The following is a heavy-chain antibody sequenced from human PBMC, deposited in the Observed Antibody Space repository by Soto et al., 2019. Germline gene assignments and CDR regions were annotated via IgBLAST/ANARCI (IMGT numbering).Heavy chain of an antibody. CDR3: ARSEAPKFPESLEYFQH. V-gene: IGHV4-61*08. CDR2: IYYSGST. CDR1: GGSISSGDYY. J-gene: IGHJ1*01. Sequence: SETLSLTCTVSGGSISSGDYYWSWIRQPPGKGLEWIGYIYYSGSTNYNPSLKSRVTISVDTSKNQFSLKLSSVTAADTAVYYCARSEAPKFPESLEYFQHWGQGTLVTVSS.